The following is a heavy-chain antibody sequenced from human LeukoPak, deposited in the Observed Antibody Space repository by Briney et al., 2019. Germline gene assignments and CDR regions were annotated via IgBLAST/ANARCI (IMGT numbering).Heavy chain of an antibody. CDR1: GFTFSSYA. V-gene: IGHV3-23*01. CDR2: ISGSGGNT. CDR3: AKDRVEMATVIDY. D-gene: IGHD5-24*01. Sequence: GGSLRLSCAASGFTFSSYAMSWVRQAPGKGLEWVSAISGSGGNTYYADSVKGRFTIFRDNSKNTLYLQMNSLRAEDTAVYYCAKDRVEMATVIDYWGQGTLVTVSS. J-gene: IGHJ4*02.